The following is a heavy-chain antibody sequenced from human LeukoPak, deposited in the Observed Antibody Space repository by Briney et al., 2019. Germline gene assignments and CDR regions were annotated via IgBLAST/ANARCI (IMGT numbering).Heavy chain of an antibody. V-gene: IGHV4-4*07. Sequence: PSETLSLTCTVSGGSISSYYWSWIRQPAGKGLEWIGRIYTSGGTNYNPSLKSRVTMSVDTSKNQFSLKLSSVTAADTAVYYCARGPYYYDSSGYYLDYWGQGTLVTVSS. CDR1: GGSISSYY. CDR2: IYTSGGT. CDR3: ARGPYYYDSSGYYLDY. J-gene: IGHJ4*02. D-gene: IGHD3-22*01.